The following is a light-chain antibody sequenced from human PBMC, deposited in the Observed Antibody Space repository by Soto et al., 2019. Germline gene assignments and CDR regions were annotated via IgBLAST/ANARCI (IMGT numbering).Light chain of an antibody. V-gene: IGLV2-11*01. CDR2: DIY. CDR1: SSDVGRYSF. CDR3: CSHAGSSVV. Sequence: QSVLTQPRSVSGSPGQSVTISCTGTSSDVGRYSFISWYQQHPGKAPKLILYDIYKRPSGVPDRFSGSKSGNTASLTISGLQAEDETDYYCCSHAGSSVVFGTGTKATVL. J-gene: IGLJ1*01.